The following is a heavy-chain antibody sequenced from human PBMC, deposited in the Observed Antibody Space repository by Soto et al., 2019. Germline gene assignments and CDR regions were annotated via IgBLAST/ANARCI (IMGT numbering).Heavy chain of an antibody. Sequence: QVQLVESGGGVVQPGRSLRLSCAASGFTFSSYAMHWVRQAPGKGLEWVAAISYDGPNQYYGDSVKGRFTISRDNSRNMLYLQMDSVRDEDTALYYCAKVEERWDLTLHYDSWGQGTLVTVSS. CDR3: AKVEERWDLTLHYDS. V-gene: IGHV3-30*18. CDR1: GFTFSSYA. J-gene: IGHJ4*02. D-gene: IGHD1-26*01. CDR2: ISYDGPNQ.